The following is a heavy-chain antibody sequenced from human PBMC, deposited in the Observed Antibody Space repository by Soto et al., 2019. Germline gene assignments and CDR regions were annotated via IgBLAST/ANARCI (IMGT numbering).Heavy chain of an antibody. V-gene: IGHV3-15*07. Sequence: EVQLVESGGGLVKPGGSLRLSCAASGFTFSNAWMNWVRQAPGKGLEWVGRIKSKTDGGTTDYAAPVKVRLTISRDDSKNTMYLQMNRLKTEDTAVYYCTTGAGIGDYDGMTGIAVAGQFDYWGQGTLVTVSS. CDR2: IKSKTDGGTT. CDR3: TTGAGIGDYDGMTGIAVAGQFDY. J-gene: IGHJ4*02. D-gene: IGHD6-19*01. CDR1: GFTFSNAW.